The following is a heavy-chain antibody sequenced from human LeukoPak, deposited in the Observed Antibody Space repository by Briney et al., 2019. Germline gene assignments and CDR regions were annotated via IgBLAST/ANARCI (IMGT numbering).Heavy chain of an antibody. Sequence: SETLSLTCTVSGGSISSSSYYWGWIRQPPGKELEWIGSIYYSGSTYYNPSLKIRVTISVDTSKNQFSLKLSSVTAADTAVYYCARQPPRAYYDFWSGYYFDIWGQGTMVTVSS. D-gene: IGHD3-3*01. J-gene: IGHJ3*02. CDR2: IYYSGST. CDR3: ARQPPRAYYDFWSGYYFDI. CDR1: GGSISSSSYY. V-gene: IGHV4-39*01.